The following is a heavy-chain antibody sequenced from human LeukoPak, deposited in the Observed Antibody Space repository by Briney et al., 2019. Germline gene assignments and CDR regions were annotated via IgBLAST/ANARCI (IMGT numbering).Heavy chain of an antibody. V-gene: IGHV5-51*01. D-gene: IGHD6-13*01. CDR3: ASSSSWSWFDP. Sequence: GESLKISCKGSGYRFTSYWIGWVRQIPGKGLEWMGIIYPGDSDTRYSPSFQGQVTISADKSISTAYLQWSSLKASDTAMYYCASSSSWSWFDPWGQGTLVTVSS. J-gene: IGHJ5*02. CDR2: IYPGDSDT. CDR1: GYRFTSYW.